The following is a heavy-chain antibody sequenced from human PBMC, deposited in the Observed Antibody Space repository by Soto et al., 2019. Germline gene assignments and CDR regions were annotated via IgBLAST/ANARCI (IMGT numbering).Heavy chain of an antibody. CDR2: ISYDGSNK. D-gene: IGHD4-17*01. Sequence: GGSLRLSCAASGFTFSSYGMHWVRQAPGKGLEWVAVISYDGSNKYYADSVKGRFTISRDNSKNTLYLQMNSLRAEDTAVYYCAKVSKGYGDYVFYYYGMDVWGQGTTVTVSS. J-gene: IGHJ6*02. CDR3: AKVSKGYGDYVFYYYGMDV. CDR1: GFTFSSYG. V-gene: IGHV3-30*18.